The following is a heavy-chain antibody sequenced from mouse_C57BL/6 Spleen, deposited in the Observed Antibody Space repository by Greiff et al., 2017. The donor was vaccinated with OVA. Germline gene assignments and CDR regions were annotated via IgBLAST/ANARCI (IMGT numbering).Heavy chain of an antibody. CDR3: AKLGREYYFDY. J-gene: IGHJ2*01. V-gene: IGHV2-3*01. D-gene: IGHD4-1*01. CDR2: IYGDGRT. CDR1: GFSFTSYC. Sequence: QVQLQQSGPGLVAPSHTLSLTCTASGFSFTSYCVSWVRQPPGKGLEWLGVIYGDGRTNYHSALISRLSIIKDNSKSQVFLKLNSLQTDDTATYYCAKLGREYYFDYWGQGTTLTVSS.